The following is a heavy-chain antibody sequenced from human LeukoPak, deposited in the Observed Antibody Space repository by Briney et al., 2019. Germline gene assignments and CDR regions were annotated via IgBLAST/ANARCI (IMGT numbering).Heavy chain of an antibody. D-gene: IGHD5-24*01. V-gene: IGHV4-59*01. Sequence: PSETLSLTCTVSGGSISGYYWSWIRQPPGKGLEWIGFIFYTGSTNYNPSLKSRVTISVDTSKNQFSLRLGSVTAADTAVYSWGRGGGYITFDYWGQGTLVTVSS. J-gene: IGHJ4*02. CDR1: GGSISGYY. CDR3: GRGGGYITFDY. CDR2: IFYTGST.